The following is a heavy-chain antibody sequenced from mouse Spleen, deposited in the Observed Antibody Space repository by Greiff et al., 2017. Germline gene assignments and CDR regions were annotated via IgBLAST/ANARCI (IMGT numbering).Heavy chain of an antibody. V-gene: IGHV1S81*02. Sequence: VQLQQSGAELVKPGASVKLSCKASGYTFTSYYMYWVKQRPGQGLEWIGEINPSNGGTNFNEKFKSKATLTVDKSSSTAYMQLSSLTSEDSAVYYCTRSPIYYYGSSYWYFDVWGAGTTVTVSS. CDR3: TRSPIYYYGSSYWYFDV. CDR2: INPSNGGT. CDR1: GYTFTSYY. D-gene: IGHD1-1*01. J-gene: IGHJ1*01.